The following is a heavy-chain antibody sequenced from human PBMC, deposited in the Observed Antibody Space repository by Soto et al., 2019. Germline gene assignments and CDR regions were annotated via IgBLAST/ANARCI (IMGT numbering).Heavy chain of an antibody. CDR1: GFTFSSYA. V-gene: IGHV3-64*01. J-gene: IGHJ3*02. Sequence: GGSLRLSCAASGFTFSSYAMHWVRQAPGKGLEYVSAISSNGGSTYYANSVKGRFTISRDNSKNTLYLQMVCLRAEDMAVYYCASSYGYCSGGSCYSFAFDIWGQGTMVTVSS. CDR2: ISSNGGST. CDR3: ASSYGYCSGGSCYSFAFDI. D-gene: IGHD2-15*01.